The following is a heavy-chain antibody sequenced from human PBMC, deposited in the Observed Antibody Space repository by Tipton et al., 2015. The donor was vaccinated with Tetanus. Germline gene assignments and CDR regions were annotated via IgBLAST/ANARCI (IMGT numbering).Heavy chain of an antibody. CDR2: ISPRGST. D-gene: IGHD3-16*01. CDR3: ARAGETPLWGAFNS. Sequence: TLSLTCAFYGGFFSYSYWDWLRQPPGEGVEGIGEISPRGSTNYNPPLKSRVTISVDTSKNQFSPRLNSVTAADTAVYYCARAGETPLWGAFNSWGQGALVTVSS. J-gene: IGHJ4*02. V-gene: IGHV4-34*01. CDR1: GGFFSYSY.